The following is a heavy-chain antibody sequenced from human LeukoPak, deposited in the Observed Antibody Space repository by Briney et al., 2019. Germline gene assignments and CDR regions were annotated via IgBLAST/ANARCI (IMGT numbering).Heavy chain of an antibody. CDR3: ARDRDGATGFLDY. J-gene: IGHJ4*02. Sequence: GGSLRLSCAASGFTFSSYEMNWVRQAPGKGLEWVSYISSGASTIYYADSVKGRFTISRDDAKNSLYLQLNSLRAEDTAVYYCARDRDGATGFLDYWGQGILVTVSS. V-gene: IGHV3-48*03. CDR2: ISSGASTI. D-gene: IGHD1-26*01. CDR1: GFTFSSYE.